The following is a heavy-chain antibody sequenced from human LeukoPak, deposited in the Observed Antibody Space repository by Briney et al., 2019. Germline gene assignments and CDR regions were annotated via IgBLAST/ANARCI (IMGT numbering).Heavy chain of an antibody. CDR3: ARDKAYSSSPTHLSDAFDI. V-gene: IGHV4-59*01. D-gene: IGHD6-13*01. CDR1: GGSISSYY. Sequence: SETLSLTCTVSGGSISSYYWSWIRQPPGKGLEWIGYIYYSGSTNYNPSLKSRVTISVDTSKNQFSLKLSSVTAADTAVYYCARDKAYSSSPTHLSDAFDIWGQGTMVTVSS. CDR2: IYYSGST. J-gene: IGHJ3*02.